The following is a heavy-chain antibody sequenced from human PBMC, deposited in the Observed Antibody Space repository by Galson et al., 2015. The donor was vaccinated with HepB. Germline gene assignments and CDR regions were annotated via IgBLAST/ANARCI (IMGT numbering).Heavy chain of an antibody. CDR3: ARDAGPSSWSWYYFEY. J-gene: IGHJ4*02. D-gene: IGHD6-13*01. CDR1: GFLFSSYT. CDR2: ISSSSSSI. V-gene: IGHV3-21*01. Sequence: SLRLSCAAPGFLFSSYTMNWVRQASGKGLEWVSSISSSSSSIYYADSVKGRFTISRDNAKNSLFLQMNSLRAEDTAVYYCARDAGPSSWSWYYFEYWGQGTLVTVSS.